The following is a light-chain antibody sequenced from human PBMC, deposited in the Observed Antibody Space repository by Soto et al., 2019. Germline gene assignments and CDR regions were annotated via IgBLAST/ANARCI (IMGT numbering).Light chain of an antibody. CDR1: SSNIGSNT. Sequence: QTVVTQPPSASGTPGQRVTISCSGSSSNIGSNTVNWYQQLPGTAPKLLIYSNNQRPSGVPDRFSGSKSGTYAALAISRLQSEDEAGYYCAALDDSLNGWVFGGGTKLTVL. CDR2: SNN. J-gene: IGLJ3*02. V-gene: IGLV1-44*01. CDR3: AALDDSLNGWV.